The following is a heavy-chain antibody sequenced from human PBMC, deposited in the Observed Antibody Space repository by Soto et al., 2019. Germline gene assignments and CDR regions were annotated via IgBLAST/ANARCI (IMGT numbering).Heavy chain of an antibody. CDR2: IIPILGIA. CDR1: EGTFSSYT. V-gene: IGHV1-69*02. J-gene: IGHJ4*02. D-gene: IGHD3-10*01. CDR3: ARDLYGSGSYYKSGFDY. Sequence: ASVQVSCKASEGTFSSYTISWVRQAPGQGLEWMGRIIPILGIANYAQKFQGRVTITADKSTSTAYMELSSLRSEDTAVYYCARDLYGSGSYYKSGFDYWGQGTLVTVSS.